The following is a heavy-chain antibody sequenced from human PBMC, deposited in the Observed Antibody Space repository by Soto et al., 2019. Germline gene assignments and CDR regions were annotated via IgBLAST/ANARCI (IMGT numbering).Heavy chain of an antibody. CDR1: GFTFSHYG. Sequence: GRSLRLACAVSGFTFSHYGMHWVRQAPGTGLEWVAFISYEGRNKYYADSVKGRFTISRDNSKNTLSLQMESLRPEDTAVYYCAKGRDSTLLRWQYFDNWGQGTQVTVSS. V-gene: IGHV3-30*18. CDR2: ISYEGRNK. CDR3: AKGRDSTLLRWQYFDN. D-gene: IGHD4-17*01. J-gene: IGHJ4*02.